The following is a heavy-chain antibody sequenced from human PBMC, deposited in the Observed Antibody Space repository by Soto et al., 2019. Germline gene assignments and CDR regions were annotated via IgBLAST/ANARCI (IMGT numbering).Heavy chain of an antibody. D-gene: IGHD2-2*01. CDR2: ISSSSSTI. J-gene: IGHJ6*03. Sequence: GGSLILSCASSGFTFSSYSMNWVRQAPGKGLEWVSYISSSSSTIYYADSVKGRFTISRDNAKNSLYLQMNSLRAEDTAVYYCARDPSHCSSNSCYGRRYYYYYMDVWGKGTTVTVSS. CDR1: GFTFSSYS. CDR3: ARDPSHCSSNSCYGRRYYYYYMDV. V-gene: IGHV3-48*01.